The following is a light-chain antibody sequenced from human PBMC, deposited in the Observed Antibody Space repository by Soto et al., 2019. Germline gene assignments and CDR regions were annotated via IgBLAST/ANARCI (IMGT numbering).Light chain of an antibody. V-gene: IGKV1-16*01. J-gene: IGKJ3*01. Sequence: DIQMTQSPSSLSASVGDRVPINCRASQATSNYVSWFQQKPGEAPKSLMFATSTLQSGVPSRFRGSGSQTDFTLTITNLQPEDFATYFCQQYHSLPFTFGPGT. CDR3: QQYHSLPFT. CDR1: QATSNY. CDR2: ATS.